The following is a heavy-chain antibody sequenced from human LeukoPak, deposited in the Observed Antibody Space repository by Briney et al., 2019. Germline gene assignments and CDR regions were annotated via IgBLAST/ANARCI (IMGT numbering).Heavy chain of an antibody. Sequence: PGGSLRLSCAASGFTFSSYAMSWVRQAPGKGLEWVSSISGSGISPYYADSVKGRFTISRDNAKNSLYLQMNSLRAEDTAVYYCASFNYGDPVDYWGQGTLVTVSS. CDR2: ISGSGISP. CDR3: ASFNYGDPVDY. V-gene: IGHV3-23*01. J-gene: IGHJ4*02. D-gene: IGHD4-17*01. CDR1: GFTFSSYA.